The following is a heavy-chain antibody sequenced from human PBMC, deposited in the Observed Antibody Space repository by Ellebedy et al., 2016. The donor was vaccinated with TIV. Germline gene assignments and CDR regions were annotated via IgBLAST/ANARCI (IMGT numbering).Heavy chain of an antibody. D-gene: IGHD6-19*01. CDR2: IHYRGST. Sequence: MPSETLSLTCTVSGGSISSSSHYWGWIRQPPGKGLEWIGCIHYRGSTYYNPSLTSRVTILVDTSQSQFSLRLRSVTAADTAVYYCARLPLQEKSSGCIDCWGQGTLVTVSS. J-gene: IGHJ4*02. CDR3: ARLPLQEKSSGCIDC. CDR1: GGSISSSSHY. V-gene: IGHV4-39*07.